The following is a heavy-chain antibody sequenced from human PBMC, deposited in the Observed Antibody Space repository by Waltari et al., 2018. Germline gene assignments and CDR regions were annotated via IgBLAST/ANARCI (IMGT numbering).Heavy chain of an antibody. CDR1: GFTVSSNS. J-gene: IGHJ4*02. CDR3: ARDPSTVVTPGDY. CDR2: IYSGGST. V-gene: IGHV3-53*01. D-gene: IGHD4-17*01. Sequence: EVQLVESGGGLIQPGGSLRLSCAASGFTVSSNSMSWVSQAPGKGLEWVSVIYSGGSTYYADSVKGRFTISRDNSKNTLYLQMNSLRAEDTAVYYCARDPSTVVTPGDYWGQGTLVTVSS.